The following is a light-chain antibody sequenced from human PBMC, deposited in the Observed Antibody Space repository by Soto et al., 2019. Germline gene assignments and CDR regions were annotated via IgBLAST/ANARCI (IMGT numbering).Light chain of an antibody. J-gene: IGKJ4*01. V-gene: IGKV1-33*01. CDR3: QQYDNLPPLLT. CDR1: QDISNY. CDR2: DAS. Sequence: DIQMTQSPSSLSASVGDRVTITCQASQDISNYLNWYQQKPGKAPKLLIYDASNLETGVPSRFTGSGSGTDFTFPISSLQPEDIATYSCQQYDNLPPLLTFGGGTKVEIK.